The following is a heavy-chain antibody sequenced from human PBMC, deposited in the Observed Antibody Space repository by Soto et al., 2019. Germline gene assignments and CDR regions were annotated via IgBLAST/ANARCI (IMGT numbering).Heavy chain of an antibody. Sequence: PSETLSLTCTVSGGSISSYYWSWIRQPPGKGLEWIGYIYYSGSTNYNPSLKSRVTISVDTSKNQFSLKLSSVTAADTAVYYCARAVAAMRTYYDFWSGYLLANGLDVWGQGTTVTVSS. CDR1: GGSISSYY. CDR2: IYYSGST. J-gene: IGHJ6*02. CDR3: ARAVAAMRTYYDFWSGYLLANGLDV. V-gene: IGHV4-59*01. D-gene: IGHD3-3*01.